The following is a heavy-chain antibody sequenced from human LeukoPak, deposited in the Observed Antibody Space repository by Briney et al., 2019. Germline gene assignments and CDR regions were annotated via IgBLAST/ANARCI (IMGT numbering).Heavy chain of an antibody. J-gene: IGHJ3*02. CDR1: GFTFSNAW. CDR2: IYSGGST. Sequence: GGSLRLSCAASGFTFSNAWMSWVRQAPGKGLEWVSIIYSGGSTFYADSVKGRFTISRDNSKNTLYLQMNSLRAEDTAVYYCARGGSYLSAFDIWGQGTMVTVSS. CDR3: ARGGSYLSAFDI. V-gene: IGHV3-53*01. D-gene: IGHD1-26*01.